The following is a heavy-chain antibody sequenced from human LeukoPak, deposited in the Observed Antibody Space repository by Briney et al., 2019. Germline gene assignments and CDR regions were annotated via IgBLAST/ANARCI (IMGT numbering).Heavy chain of an antibody. D-gene: IGHD4-17*01. CDR1: GYNFNTYW. CDR3: ASRPFETTVVPWDFY. V-gene: IGHV5-51*01. Sequence: GESLKISCKGSGYNFNTYWVAWVRQLPGKGPEWMGIIRPMNSDVRYSPSFQGQVAISADRSINTAYLQWSSLTASDTAMYYCASRPFETTVVPWDFYWGQGTQVTVSS. J-gene: IGHJ4*02. CDR2: IRPMNSDV.